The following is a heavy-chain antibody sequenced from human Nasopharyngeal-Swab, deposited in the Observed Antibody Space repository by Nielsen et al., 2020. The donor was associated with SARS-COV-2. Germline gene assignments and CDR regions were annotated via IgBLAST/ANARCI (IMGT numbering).Heavy chain of an antibody. D-gene: IGHD1-26*01. CDR1: GFTFSNYA. V-gene: IGHV3-23*01. J-gene: IGHJ3*02. Sequence: GESLKISCTASGFTFSNYAMTWVRQAPGKGLEWVSSIRVSGDNTYYADSVKGRFTISRDRSKNSLYMQMNSLRAEDTALYYCAKVKSGTPYDDLDIWGQGTMVTVSS. CDR3: AKVKSGTPYDDLDI. CDR2: IRVSGDNT.